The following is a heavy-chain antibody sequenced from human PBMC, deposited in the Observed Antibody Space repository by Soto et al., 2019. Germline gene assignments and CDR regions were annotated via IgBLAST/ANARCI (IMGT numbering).Heavy chain of an antibody. CDR2: IYWDDDK. V-gene: IGHV2-5*02. D-gene: IGHD5-12*01. CDR1: GFSLSTSGVG. Sequence: SGPTLVNPTQTLTLTCTFSGFSLSTSGVGVGWIRQPPGKALGWLALIYWDDDKRYSPSLKSRLTITKDTSKNQVVLTMTNMDTVDTASYFCAHRGGYDPWGAFGYWGQGTLDTVSS. CDR3: AHRGGYDPWGAFGY. J-gene: IGHJ4*02.